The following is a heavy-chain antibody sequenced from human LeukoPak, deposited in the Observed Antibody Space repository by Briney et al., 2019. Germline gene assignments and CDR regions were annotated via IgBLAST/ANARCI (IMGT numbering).Heavy chain of an antibody. Sequence: PSETLSLTCTVSGYSISSGYYWGWIRQPPGKGLEWIGSIYHSGSTYYNPSLKSRVTISVDTSKNQFSLKLSSVTAPDTAVYYCARAGREYSSSEDAFDIWGQGTMVTVSS. V-gene: IGHV4-38-2*02. CDR1: GYSISSGYY. CDR3: ARAGREYSSSEDAFDI. J-gene: IGHJ3*02. CDR2: IYHSGST. D-gene: IGHD6-6*01.